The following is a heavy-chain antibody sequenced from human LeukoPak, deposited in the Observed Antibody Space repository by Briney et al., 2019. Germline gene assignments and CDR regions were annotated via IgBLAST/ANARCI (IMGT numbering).Heavy chain of an antibody. CDR3: AKEIRYFDWLNYMDV. V-gene: IGHV3-30*18. CDR2: ISYDGSNK. J-gene: IGHJ6*03. Sequence: GGSLRLSCAASGFTFSSYGMHWVRQAPGKGLEWVAVISYDGSNKYYADSVKGRFTISRDNSKNTLYLQMNSLRAEDTAVYYCAKEIRYFDWLNYMDVWGKGTTVTVSS. CDR1: GFTFSSYG. D-gene: IGHD3-9*01.